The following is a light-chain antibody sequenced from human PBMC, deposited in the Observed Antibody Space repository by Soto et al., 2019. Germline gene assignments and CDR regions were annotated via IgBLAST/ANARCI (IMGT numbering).Light chain of an antibody. Sequence: DIVMTQSPLSLPVTPGEPASISCMSSQSLLHITGETFLFWYLQKPGQSPQLLIYEVSTRVSGVPDRFSGSGSGTDFTLEISRVETDDVGIYYCMQSTQLPPTFGQGTRLEIK. CDR3: MQSTQLPPT. J-gene: IGKJ5*01. V-gene: IGKV2D-29*02. CDR2: EVS. CDR1: QSLLHITGETF.